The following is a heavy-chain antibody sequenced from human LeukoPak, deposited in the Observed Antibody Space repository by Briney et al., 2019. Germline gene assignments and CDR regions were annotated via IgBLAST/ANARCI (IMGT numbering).Heavy chain of an antibody. D-gene: IGHD5-12*01. CDR3: AREAPTSRYSGYEFRSYYYYYYGMDV. Sequence: ASVKVSCKASGYTLTGYYMHWVRQAPGQGLEWMGWINPNSGGTNYAQKFQGRVTMTRDTSISTAYMELSRLRSDDTAVYYCAREAPTSRYSGYEFRSYYYYYYGMDVWGQGTTVTVSS. CDR2: INPNSGGT. V-gene: IGHV1-2*02. J-gene: IGHJ6*02. CDR1: GYTLTGYY.